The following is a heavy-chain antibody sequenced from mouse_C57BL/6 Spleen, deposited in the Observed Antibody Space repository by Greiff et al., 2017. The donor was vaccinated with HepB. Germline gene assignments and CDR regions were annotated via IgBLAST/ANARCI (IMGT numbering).Heavy chain of an antibody. CDR1: GFTFSSYG. CDR2: ISSGGSDT. Sequence: EVHLVESGGDLVKPGGSLKLSCAASGFTFSSYGMSWVRQTPDKGLEWVATISSGGSDTYYPDSVKGRFTISRDNAKNTLYLQMSSLKSEDTAMYYCAIQKGSLFTTVVAKDAMDYWGQGTSVTVSS. D-gene: IGHD1-1*01. V-gene: IGHV5-6*01. J-gene: IGHJ4*01. CDR3: AIQKGSLFTTVVAKDAMDY.